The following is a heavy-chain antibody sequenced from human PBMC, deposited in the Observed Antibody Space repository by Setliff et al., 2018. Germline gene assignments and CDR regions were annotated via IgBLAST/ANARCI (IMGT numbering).Heavy chain of an antibody. J-gene: IGHJ6*02. V-gene: IGHV3-23*01. CDR3: ARVDLWFGELLSPYYYYGMDV. Sequence: GGSLRLSCADSGFSFSNYAMSWVRQAPGKGLEWVSVISGSGGSTYYADSVKGRFTISRDNSKNTLYLQMNSLRAEDTAVYYCARVDLWFGELLSPYYYYGMDVWGQGTTVTVSS. D-gene: IGHD3-10*01. CDR1: GFSFSNYA. CDR2: ISGSGGST.